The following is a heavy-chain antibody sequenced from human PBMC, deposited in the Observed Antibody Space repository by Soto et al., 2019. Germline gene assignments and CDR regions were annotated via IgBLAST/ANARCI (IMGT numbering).Heavy chain of an antibody. CDR1: GGSFKSGSHS. Sequence: QVQLQESGPGLVKPSETLSLTCTVSGGSFKSGSHSWSWIRQPPGKGLEWIGSVYHTGRTSYNHSLKSRVYISMDTSKNQFSLNLDSVTAADTAVYFCARYFAYFDSWGQGTLVTVSS. V-gene: IGHV4-61*01. CDR2: VYHTGRT. CDR3: ARYFAYFDS. D-gene: IGHD3-9*01. J-gene: IGHJ4*02.